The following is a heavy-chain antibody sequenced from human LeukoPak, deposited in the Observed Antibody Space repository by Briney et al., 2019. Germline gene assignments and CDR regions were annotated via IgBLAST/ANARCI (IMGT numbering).Heavy chain of an antibody. J-gene: IGHJ6*03. CDR2: IIPILGIA. Sequence: ASVKVSCKASGGTFSSYAISWVRQAPGQGLEWMGRIIPILGIANYAQKFQGRVTITADKSTSTAYMELSSLRSEDTAVYYCARGVVQLWFYMDVWGKGTTVTVSS. V-gene: IGHV1-69*04. CDR1: GGTFSSYA. CDR3: ARGVVQLWFYMDV. D-gene: IGHD5-18*01.